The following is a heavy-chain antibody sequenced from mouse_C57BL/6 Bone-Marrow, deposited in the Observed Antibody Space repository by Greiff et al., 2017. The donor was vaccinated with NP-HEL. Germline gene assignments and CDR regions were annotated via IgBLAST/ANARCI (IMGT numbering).Heavy chain of an antibody. CDR3: ARMQGDYREYFDY. CDR1: GYSFTSYY. CDR2: IYPGSGNT. J-gene: IGHJ2*01. Sequence: VKLMESGPELVKPGASVKISCKASGYSFTSYYIHWVKQRPGQGLEWIGWIYPGSGNTKYNEKFKGKATLTADTSSSTAYMQLSSLTSEDSAVYYCARMQGDYREYFDYWGQGTTLTVSS. D-gene: IGHD2-14*01. V-gene: IGHV1-66*01.